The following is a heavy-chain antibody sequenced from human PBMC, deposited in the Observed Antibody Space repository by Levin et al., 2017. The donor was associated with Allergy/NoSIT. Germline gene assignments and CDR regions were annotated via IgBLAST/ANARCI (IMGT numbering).Heavy chain of an antibody. CDR3: ARNWRSAFDI. J-gene: IGHJ3*02. D-gene: IGHD2-8*02. CDR1: GFTFSSYW. CDR2: IKQDGTEK. V-gene: IGHV3-7*04. Sequence: GESLKISCAASGFTFSSYWMSWVRQAPGKGLEWVANIKQDGTEKYYVDSVKGRFAISKDNPKNSVYLQMASLRVEDTAVYYWARNWRSAFDIWGQGTVVTVSS.